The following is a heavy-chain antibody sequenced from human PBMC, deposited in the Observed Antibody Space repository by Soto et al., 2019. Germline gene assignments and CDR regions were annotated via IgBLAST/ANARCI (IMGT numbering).Heavy chain of an antibody. J-gene: IGHJ4*02. CDR2: IYSGAST. D-gene: IGHD1-7*01. Sequence: EVQLVESGGGLIQSGGSLRLSCAASGFTVSSNYMSWVRQAPGKGLEWVSVIYSGASTYYADSVKGRFTISRDNSKNTLYLQMNNLRAEYTAVYYCASNWNYRYWGQGTLVTVSS. V-gene: IGHV3-53*01. CDR3: ASNWNYRY. CDR1: GFTVSSNY.